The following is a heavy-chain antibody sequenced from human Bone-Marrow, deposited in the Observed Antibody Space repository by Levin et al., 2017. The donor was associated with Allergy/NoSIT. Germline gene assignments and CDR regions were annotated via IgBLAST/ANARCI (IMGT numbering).Heavy chain of an antibody. D-gene: IGHD4-11*01. CDR2: IYYSGST. CDR1: GGSISSYY. CDR3: ARDKEATTVTNYYYYYMDV. Sequence: PSETLSLTCTVSGGSISSYYWSWIRQPPGKGLEWIGYIYYSGSTNYNPSLKSRVTISVDTSKNQFSLKLSSVTAADTAVYYCARDKEATTVTNYYYYYMDVWGKGTTVTVSS. V-gene: IGHV4-59*01. J-gene: IGHJ6*03.